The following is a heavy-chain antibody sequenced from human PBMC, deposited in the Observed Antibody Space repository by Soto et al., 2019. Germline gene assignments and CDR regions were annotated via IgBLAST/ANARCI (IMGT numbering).Heavy chain of an antibody. D-gene: IGHD2-21*02. J-gene: IGHJ4*02. CDR2: IYGSGAGI. V-gene: IGHV3-23*05. CDR3: AKDAVSGDGLWLMDH. Sequence: PGGSLGLSXAASGFTFSIYAMTWVRQAPGKGLECVSGIYGSGAGIEYADSVKGRFTISRDNSKNTLYLQMNSLRAEDTAVYYCAKDAVSGDGLWLMDHWGQGTLVTVS. CDR1: GFTFSIYA.